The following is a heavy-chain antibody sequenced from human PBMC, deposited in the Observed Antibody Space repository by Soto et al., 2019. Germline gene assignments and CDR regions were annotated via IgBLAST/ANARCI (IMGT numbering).Heavy chain of an antibody. J-gene: IGHJ4*02. CDR1: GGTFSSYT. V-gene: IGHV1-69*04. Sequence: SVKVSCKASGGTFSSYTISWVRQAPGQGLEWMGRIIPILGIANYAQKFQGRVTITADKSTSTAYMELSSLRSEDTAVYYCARDRGRIAVAGTFDYWGQGTLVTAPQ. CDR3: ARDRGRIAVAGTFDY. CDR2: IIPILGIA. D-gene: IGHD6-19*01.